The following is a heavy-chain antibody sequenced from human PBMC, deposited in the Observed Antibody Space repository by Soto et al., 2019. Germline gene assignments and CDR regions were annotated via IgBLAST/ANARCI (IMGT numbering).Heavy chain of an antibody. D-gene: IGHD2-2*01. V-gene: IGHV3-21*01. Sequence: PGGSLRLSCAVSGFYFNNYGINWVRQAPGKGLEWVSSVSKSDYTYYSDSVKGRFTISRDNAKNSVSLQMNSLRAEDTAVYYCASEDSIIIPAVSDFWGQGTLVTVSS. J-gene: IGHJ4*02. CDR3: ASEDSIIIPAVSDF. CDR1: GFYFNNYG. CDR2: VSKSDYT.